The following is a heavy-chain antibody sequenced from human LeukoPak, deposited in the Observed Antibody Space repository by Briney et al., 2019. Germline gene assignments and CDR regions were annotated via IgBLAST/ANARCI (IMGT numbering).Heavy chain of an antibody. J-gene: IGHJ4*02. D-gene: IGHD6-6*01. CDR3: ARDRSVGVLPAPPFDF. V-gene: IGHV4-59*12. CDR1: GGSISSYY. Sequence: SETLSLTCTVSGGSISSYYWSWIRQPPGKGLEWIGYIYYSGSTKYNPSLKSRVTISVDTSKNQFSLTLTSVTAADTAVYYCARDRSVGVLPAPPFDFWGQGTLVTVSS. CDR2: IYYSGST.